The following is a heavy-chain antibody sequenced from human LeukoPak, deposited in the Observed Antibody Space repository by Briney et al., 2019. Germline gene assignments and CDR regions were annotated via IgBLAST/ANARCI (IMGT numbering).Heavy chain of an antibody. D-gene: IGHD6-13*01. CDR3: ARVAAGIGFFQH. CDR2: IHHSGST. Sequence: SETLSLTCIVSGYTISSGYYWGWIRQPPGKGLEWIGNIHHSGSTYYNPSLKSRVTISVDTSKNQLSLKLSSVTAADTAVYYCARVAAGIGFFQHWGQGTLVTVSS. CDR1: GYTISSGYY. V-gene: IGHV4-38-2*02. J-gene: IGHJ1*01.